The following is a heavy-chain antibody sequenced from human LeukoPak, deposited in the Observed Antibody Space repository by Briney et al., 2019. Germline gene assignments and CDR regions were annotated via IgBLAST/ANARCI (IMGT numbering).Heavy chain of an antibody. J-gene: IGHJ3*02. Sequence: GGSLRLSCVASGFTFRSYEMNWVRQAPGKGLEWVSYISSSGSTIYYADSVKGRFTISRDNAKNSLYLQMDSLRAEDTAVYYCARDPVRGLTPDAFDIWGQGTMVTVSS. CDR3: ARDPVRGLTPDAFDI. CDR1: GFTFRSYE. CDR2: ISSSGSTI. D-gene: IGHD3-10*01. V-gene: IGHV3-48*03.